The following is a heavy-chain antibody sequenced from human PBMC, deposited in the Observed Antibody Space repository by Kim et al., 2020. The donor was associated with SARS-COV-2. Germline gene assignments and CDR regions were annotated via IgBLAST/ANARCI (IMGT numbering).Heavy chain of an antibody. CDR2: IYYSGST. CDR3: ARDLLVVVPAAIGDHYDTNDY. Sequence: SETLSLTCTVSGGSISSSSYYWGWIRQPPGKGLEWIGSIYYSGSTYYNPSLKSRVTISVDTSKNQFSLKLSSVTAADTAVYYCARDLLVVVPAAIGDHYDTNDYWGPGTLVTVSS. CDR1: GGSISSSSYY. J-gene: IGHJ4*02. D-gene: IGHD2-2*02. V-gene: IGHV4-39*07.